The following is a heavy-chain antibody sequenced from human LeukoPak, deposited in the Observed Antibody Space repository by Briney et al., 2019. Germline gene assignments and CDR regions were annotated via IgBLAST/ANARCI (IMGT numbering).Heavy chain of an antibody. V-gene: IGHV3-33*06. Sequence: GGSLRLSCAASGFTFSSYGMHWVRQAPGKGLEWVAVIWYDGSNKYYVDSVKGRFTISRDNSKNTMYLQMNSLRAEDTAVYYCAKATIAVAGRGYFDYWGQGTLVTVSS. CDR3: AKATIAVAGRGYFDY. D-gene: IGHD6-19*01. CDR1: GFTFSSYG. CDR2: IWYDGSNK. J-gene: IGHJ4*02.